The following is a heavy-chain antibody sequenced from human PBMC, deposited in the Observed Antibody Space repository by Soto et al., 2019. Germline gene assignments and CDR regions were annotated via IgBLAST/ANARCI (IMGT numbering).Heavy chain of an antibody. J-gene: IGHJ4*02. V-gene: IGHV2-5*02. CDR3: AHRVLRTVFGLVTTTAIYFDF. D-gene: IGHD3-3*01. CDR2: IYWDDDK. Sequence: QITLNESGPTVVRPTETLTLTCRFSGFSLTTSGVGVGWIRQSPGKAPEWLALIYWDDDKRYSASLKSRLTITKDTSKNQVVLTVSDLDPTDTATYYCAHRVLRTVFGLVTTTAIYFDFWGQGTQVAVS. CDR1: GFSLTTSGVG.